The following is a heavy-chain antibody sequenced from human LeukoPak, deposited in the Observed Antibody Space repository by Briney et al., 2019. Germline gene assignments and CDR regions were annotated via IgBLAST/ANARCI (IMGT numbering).Heavy chain of an antibody. CDR2: IYYSGSS. CDR3: ARVTAAAGTRDYYYMDV. Sequence: SETLSLTCTVSGGSISSYYWSWIRQPPGKGLEWIGYIYYSGSSNYNPSLKSRVTISVDTSKNQFSLKLSSVTAADTAVYYCARVTAAAGTRDYYYMDVWGKGTTVTVSS. CDR1: GGSISSYY. J-gene: IGHJ6*03. V-gene: IGHV4-59*01. D-gene: IGHD6-13*01.